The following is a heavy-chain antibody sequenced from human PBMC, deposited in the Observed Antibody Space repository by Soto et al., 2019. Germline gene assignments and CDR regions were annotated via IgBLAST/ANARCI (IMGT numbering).Heavy chain of an antibody. CDR2: INTYNGNR. Sequence: QLQLVQSGAEVKKPGASVKVSCKASGYTFTSYGISWVRQAPGQGLEWMGWINTYNGNRNYAQKPQGRVTMTTDTSTSTVYMEVRSLRSDDTAVYYCARLNTVFGVVIGNYGMDVWGQGTTVTVSS. CDR3: ARLNTVFGVVIGNYGMDV. V-gene: IGHV1-18*04. D-gene: IGHD3-3*01. CDR1: GYTFTSYG. J-gene: IGHJ6*02.